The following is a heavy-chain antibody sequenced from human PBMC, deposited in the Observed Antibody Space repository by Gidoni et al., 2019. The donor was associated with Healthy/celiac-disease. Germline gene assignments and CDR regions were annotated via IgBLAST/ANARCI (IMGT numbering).Heavy chain of an antibody. Sequence: QVQLVQSGAEVKKPGSSVKVSCKASGGTFSSYAISWVRQAPGQGLEWMGGIIPIFGTANYAQKFQGRVTITADESTSTAYMELSSLRSEDTAVYYCARGYCSGGSCSSYYYGMDVWGQGTTVTVSS. D-gene: IGHD2-15*01. CDR1: GGTFSSYA. CDR2: IIPIFGTA. J-gene: IGHJ6*02. CDR3: ARGYCSGGSCSSYYYGMDV. V-gene: IGHV1-69*01.